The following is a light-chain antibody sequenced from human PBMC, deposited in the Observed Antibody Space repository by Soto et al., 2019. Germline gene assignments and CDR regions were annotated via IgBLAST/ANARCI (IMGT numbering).Light chain of an antibody. Sequence: AIRRTQSPSSFSASTGDRVTITCRASQGISSHVAWYQGKPGKAPRLLIYTASYLESGVPSRFSGSGSGTDFNLTISSLQSEDFAGYYCQQYFSYPLTFGGGPNVDIK. J-gene: IGKJ4*02. CDR1: QGISSH. CDR2: TAS. CDR3: QQYFSYPLT. V-gene: IGKV1-8*01.